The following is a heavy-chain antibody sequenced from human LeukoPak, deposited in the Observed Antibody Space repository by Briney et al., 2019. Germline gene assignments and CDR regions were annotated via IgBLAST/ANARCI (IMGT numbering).Heavy chain of an antibody. CDR2: ILYDGSTQ. CDR3: ARVDCRSTSCSPFDY. Sequence: PGRSLRLSCAASGFTFSTFSMHWVRQAPGKGLEWVAVILYDGSTQYYADSVRGRFTASRDNSKDTLYLQMNRLRVEDTAVYYCARVDCRSTSCSPFDYWGQGTLVTVSS. D-gene: IGHD2-2*01. V-gene: IGHV3-30*04. J-gene: IGHJ4*02. CDR1: GFTFSTFS.